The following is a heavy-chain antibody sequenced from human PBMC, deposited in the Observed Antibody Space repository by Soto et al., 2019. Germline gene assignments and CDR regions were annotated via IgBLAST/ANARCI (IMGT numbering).Heavy chain of an antibody. CDR2: VDWHRGNA. J-gene: IGHJ5*02. CDR1: GFTFDDFA. V-gene: IGHV3-9*01. Sequence: EVQLVESGGGLVQPGRSLRLSCAASGFTFDDFALHWVRRAPGKGLEWVSGVDWHRGNAAYANSVKGRFTVSRDSAKNTLYLDLSSVRQDDTALYYCAKAPRLVTHWFEPWGQGTLVTVSS. CDR3: AKAPRLVTHWFEP. D-gene: IGHD3-9*01.